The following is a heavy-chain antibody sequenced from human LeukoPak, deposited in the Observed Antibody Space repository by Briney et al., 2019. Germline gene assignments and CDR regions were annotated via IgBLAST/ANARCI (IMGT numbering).Heavy chain of an antibody. CDR1: GFTFSSYA. J-gene: IGHJ4*02. CDR2: ISGSGGST. D-gene: IGHD6-19*01. CDR3: AKDTPDDIAVAAPYFDY. Sequence: GGSLRLSCAASGFTFSSYAMRWVRQAPGKGLEWVSAISGSGGSTYYADSVKGRFIISRDNSENTLYLQMNSLRAEDTAVYYCAKDTPDDIAVAAPYFDYWGQGTLVTVSS. V-gene: IGHV3-23*01.